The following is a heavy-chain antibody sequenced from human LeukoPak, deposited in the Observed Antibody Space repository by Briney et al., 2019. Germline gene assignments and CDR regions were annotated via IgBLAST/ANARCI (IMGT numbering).Heavy chain of an antibody. D-gene: IGHD3-10*01. CDR1: GGSISSYY. J-gene: IGHJ4*02. Sequence: SETLSLTCTVSGGSISSYYWSWIRQPPGKGLEWIGYIFYSGITNYNPSLSLKSRVTISVDTSKNQFSLKLSSVTAADTAVYYRATGSGSYYKPFGYWGQGTLVTVSS. CDR3: ATGSGSYYKPFGY. V-gene: IGHV4-59*08. CDR2: IFYSGIT.